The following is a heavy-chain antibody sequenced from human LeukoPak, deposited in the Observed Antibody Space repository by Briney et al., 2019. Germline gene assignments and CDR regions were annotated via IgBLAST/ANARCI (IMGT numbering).Heavy chain of an antibody. CDR2: LYSGGTT. D-gene: IGHD6-13*01. CDR3: ASDIEAGGYFDH. Sequence: TGGSLRLSCAASGFTVSNTYMSWVRQAPGKGLERVSVLYSGGTTYYADSVKGRFTISRDNSKNTLYLQMNSLRAEDTAVYYCASDIEAGGYFDHWGQGTLVTVSS. J-gene: IGHJ4*02. CDR1: GFTVSNTY. V-gene: IGHV3-53*01.